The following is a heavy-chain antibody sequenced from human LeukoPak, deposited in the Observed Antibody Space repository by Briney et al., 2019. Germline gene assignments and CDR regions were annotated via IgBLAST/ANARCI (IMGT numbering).Heavy chain of an antibody. CDR2: ISSNGGST. V-gene: IGHV3-64*01. J-gene: IGHJ1*01. Sequence: GGSLRLSCASSGFTFRSYAMHCVRQAPGKGLEYVSAISSNGGSTYYANSVKGRFTICRDNYKNTLYVQMRSLRGEDMAVYYCESDVDYYDSSGYYGFGAYWGQGPLVTVS. D-gene: IGHD3-22*01. CDR3: ESDVDYYDSSGYYGFGAY. CDR1: GFTFRSYA.